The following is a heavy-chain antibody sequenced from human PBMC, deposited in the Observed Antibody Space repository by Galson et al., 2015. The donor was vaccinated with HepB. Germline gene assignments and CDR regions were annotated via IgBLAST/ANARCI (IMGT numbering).Heavy chain of an antibody. D-gene: IGHD3-3*01. CDR2: ISAYNGNT. J-gene: IGHJ6*02. CDR1: GYTFTSYG. Sequence: SVKVSCKASGYTFTSYGISWVRQAPGQGLEWMGWISAYNGNTNYAQKLQGRVTMTTDTSTSTAYMELRSLRSDDTAVYYCARRYDFWSGYYSYYYYYGMDVWGQGTTVTVSS. CDR3: ARRYDFWSGYYSYYYYYGMDV. V-gene: IGHV1-18*04.